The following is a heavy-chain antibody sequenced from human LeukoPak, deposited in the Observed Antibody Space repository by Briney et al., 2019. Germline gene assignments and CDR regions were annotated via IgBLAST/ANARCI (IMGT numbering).Heavy chain of an antibody. CDR2: INHSGST. V-gene: IGHV4-34*01. CDR1: GGSFSGYY. CDR3: CSYGLDAFDI. D-gene: IGHD2-15*01. J-gene: IGHJ3*02. Sequence: SETLSLTCAVYGGSFSGYYWSWIRQPPGKGLEWIGEINHSGSTNYNPSLKSQVTISVDTSKNQFSLKLSSVTAADTAVYYCCSYGLDAFDIWGQGTMVTVSS.